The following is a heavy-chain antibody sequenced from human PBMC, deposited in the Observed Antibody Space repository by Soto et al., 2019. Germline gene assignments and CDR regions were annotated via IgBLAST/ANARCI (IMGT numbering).Heavy chain of an antibody. CDR3: VRSLGSFPLFSC. J-gene: IGHJ4*02. Sequence: SETLSLTCSVSGDSINSGNFYWSWIRQPPGKGLEWIGYIYHSGNTHYNPSLKSQTNISIDTSQNRFSLRLNSVTAADTAVYYCVRSLGSFPLFSCWGQGTLVTVSS. D-gene: IGHD3-16*01. V-gene: IGHV4-30-4*01. CDR1: GDSINSGNFY. CDR2: IYHSGNT.